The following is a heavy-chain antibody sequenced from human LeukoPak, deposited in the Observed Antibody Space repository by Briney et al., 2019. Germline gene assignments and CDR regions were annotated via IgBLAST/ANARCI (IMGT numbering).Heavy chain of an antibody. CDR1: GFTSSSYW. CDR3: ARDRRCSSTSCYYFDY. CDR2: IKQDGSEK. J-gene: IGHJ4*02. D-gene: IGHD2-2*01. V-gene: IGHV3-7*04. Sequence: PGGSLRLSCAASGFTSSSYWMTWVRQAPGKGLEWVANIKQDGSEKYYVDSVKGRFTISRDNAENSLYLQMNSLRAEDTAVYYCARDRRCSSTSCYYFDYWGQGTLVTVSS.